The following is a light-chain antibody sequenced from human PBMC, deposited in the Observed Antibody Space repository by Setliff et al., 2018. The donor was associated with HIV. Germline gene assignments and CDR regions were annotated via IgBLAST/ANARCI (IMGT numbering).Light chain of an antibody. J-gene: IGKJ4*01. CDR2: WAS. V-gene: IGKV4-1*01. Sequence: DIVMTQSPDSLAVSLGERATINCKSSQSVLYSSNNKNYLAWYQQKQGQPPKLLIHWASTRESGVPDRFSGSGSGTDFTLTISSLQAEDVAVYYCQQYYTTPRTFGGGTKVDIK. CDR1: QSVLYSSNNKNY. CDR3: QQYYTTPRT.